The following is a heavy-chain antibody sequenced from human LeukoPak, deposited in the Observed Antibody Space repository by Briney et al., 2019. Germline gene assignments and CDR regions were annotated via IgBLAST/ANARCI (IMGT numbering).Heavy chain of an antibody. CDR1: GYTFTGYY. CDR2: INPNSGGT. Sequence: ASVKVSCKASGYTFTGYYMHWVRQAPGQGLEWMGWINPNSGGTNYAQKFQGRVTMTRDTSISTAYMELSRLRSDDTAVYYCARDLDYYDSSGYANWGQGTLVTVSS. J-gene: IGHJ4*02. CDR3: ARDLDYYDSSGYAN. V-gene: IGHV1-2*02. D-gene: IGHD3-22*01.